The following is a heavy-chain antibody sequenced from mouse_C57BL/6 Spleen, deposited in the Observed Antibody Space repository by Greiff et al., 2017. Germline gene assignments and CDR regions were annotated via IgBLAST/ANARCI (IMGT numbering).Heavy chain of an antibody. CDR3: ARDYYGSSYDYYAMDY. J-gene: IGHJ4*01. D-gene: IGHD1-1*01. V-gene: IGHV1-64*01. CDR1: GYTFTSYW. CDR2: IHPTSGST. Sequence: QVQLQQSGAELVKPGASVKLSCKASGYTFTSYWLHWVKQRPGQGLEWIGMIHPTSGSTNYNEKFKSKATLTVDKSSSTAYMQLSSLTSEDSAVYYCARDYYGSSYDYYAMDYWGQGTSVTVSS.